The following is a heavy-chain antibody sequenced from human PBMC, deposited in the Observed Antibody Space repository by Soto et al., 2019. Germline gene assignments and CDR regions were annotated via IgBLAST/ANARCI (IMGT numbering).Heavy chain of an antibody. CDR1: GFTFNTYG. D-gene: IGHD2-15*01. CDR2: IWHDGGIK. Sequence: GGSLRLSCAASGFTFNTYGMHWVRQAPGKGLEWVAVIWHDGGIKYYSDSTRGRFIVSRDNSRNTLYLQMNSLRVEDTAVYYCARIDCTGGNCRPYAYYDLDVWGQGTTVTVSS. CDR3: ARIDCTGGNCRPYAYYDLDV. V-gene: IGHV3-33*01. J-gene: IGHJ6*02.